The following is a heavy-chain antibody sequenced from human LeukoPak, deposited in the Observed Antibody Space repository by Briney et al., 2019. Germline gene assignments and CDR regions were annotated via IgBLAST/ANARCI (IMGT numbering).Heavy chain of an antibody. Sequence: SETLSLTCTVYGGSFSGYYWSWIRQPPGKGLEWIGDINHSGSTNYNPSLKSRVTISVDTSKNQFSLKLSSVTAADTAVYYCARDWVGYSGYDRHYYMDVWGKGTTVTIS. CDR1: GGSFSGYY. CDR3: ARDWVGYSGYDRHYYMDV. V-gene: IGHV4-34*01. D-gene: IGHD5-12*01. CDR2: INHSGST. J-gene: IGHJ6*03.